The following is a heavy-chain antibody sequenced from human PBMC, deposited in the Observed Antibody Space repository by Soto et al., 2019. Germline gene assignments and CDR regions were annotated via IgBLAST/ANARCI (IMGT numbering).Heavy chain of an antibody. CDR2: IYYSGST. D-gene: IGHD3-3*01. CDR3: ARALPNYDFWSGYYRPHYYYYMDV. J-gene: IGHJ6*03. Sequence: SETLSLTCTVSGGSISSGGYYRSWIRQHPGKGLEWIGYIYYSGSTYYNPSLKSRVTISVDTSKNQFSLKLSSVTAAVTAVYYCARALPNYDFWSGYYRPHYYYYMDVWGKGTTVTVSS. CDR1: GGSISSGGYY. V-gene: IGHV4-31*03.